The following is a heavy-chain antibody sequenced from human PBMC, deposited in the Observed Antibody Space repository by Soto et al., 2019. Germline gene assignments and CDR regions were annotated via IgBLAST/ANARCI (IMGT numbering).Heavy chain of an antibody. CDR3: ARETVVVGASYYHGMDV. CDR1: GGSISSGGYY. CDR2: IYYSGST. D-gene: IGHD2-15*01. Sequence: QVQLQESGPGLVKPSQTLSLTCTVSGGSISSGGYYWSWIRQHPGKGLEWIGYIYYSGSTYYNPSLKSRVTISVDTSKNQFSLKLSSVTAADTAVYYCARETVVVGASYYHGMDVWGQGTTVTVSS. V-gene: IGHV4-31*03. J-gene: IGHJ6*02.